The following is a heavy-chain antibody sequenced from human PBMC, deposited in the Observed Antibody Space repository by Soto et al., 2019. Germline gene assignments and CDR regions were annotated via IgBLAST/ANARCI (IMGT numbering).Heavy chain of an antibody. CDR1: GYSIRSGYF. CDR3: ARSMYGTWAQLYYGMDV. V-gene: IGHV4-38-2*01. Sequence: SETLSLTCAVSGYSIRSGYFWGWIRQHPGKGLEWIGSMYHSGITYYNLSIKRGVTISVDTSKTQLSLKLRAATDADTAVYYCARSMYGTWAQLYYGMDVWGQGTTVTVSS. D-gene: IGHD2-8*01. J-gene: IGHJ6*02. CDR2: MYHSGIT.